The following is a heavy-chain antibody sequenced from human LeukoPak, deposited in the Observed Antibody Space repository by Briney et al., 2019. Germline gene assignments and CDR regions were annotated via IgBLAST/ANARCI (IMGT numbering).Heavy chain of an antibody. CDR2: IYYSGST. V-gene: IGHV4-59*01. CDR1: GGSISSYY. D-gene: IGHD3-9*01. J-gene: IGHJ5*02. Sequence: SETLSLTCTVSGGSISSYYWSWIRQPPGKGLEWIGYIYYSGSTNYNPSLKSRVTISVDTSKNQFSLKLSSVTAADTAVYYCARAGGYYDILTGYSPNWFDPWGQGTLVTVSS. CDR3: ARAGGYYDILTGYSPNWFDP.